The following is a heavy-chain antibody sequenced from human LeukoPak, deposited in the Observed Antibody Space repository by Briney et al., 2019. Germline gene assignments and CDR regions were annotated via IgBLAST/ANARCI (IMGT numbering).Heavy chain of an antibody. CDR2: IYYSGNT. J-gene: IGHJ4*02. CDR1: GGSISSYY. D-gene: IGHD3-10*01. V-gene: IGHV4-59*01. CDR3: ARDYYGGYFDY. Sequence: SETLSLTCTVSGGSISSYYWSWIRQAPGRGLEWIGFIYYSGNTNYNPSLKSRVTISVDTSKNQFSLKLSSVTAADTAVYYCARDYYGGYFDYWGQGTLVTVSS.